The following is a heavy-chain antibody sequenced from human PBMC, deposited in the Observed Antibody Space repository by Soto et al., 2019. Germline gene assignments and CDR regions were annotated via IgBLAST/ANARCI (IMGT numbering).Heavy chain of an antibody. CDR1: GGTFSSYA. CDR2: IIRIFGTA. CDR3: ARNGYCVSTSCYSDYYSGMDV. V-gene: IGHV1-69*12. Sequence: QVQLVQSGAEEKKPGSSVKVSCKASGGTFSSYAISWVRQAPGQGLEWMGGIIRIFGTANYAQKFQGRVTITADESTSPAYMELSSLRSEDTAVYYCARNGYCVSTSCYSDYYSGMDVWGQGTTVTVSS. J-gene: IGHJ6*02. D-gene: IGHD2-2*02.